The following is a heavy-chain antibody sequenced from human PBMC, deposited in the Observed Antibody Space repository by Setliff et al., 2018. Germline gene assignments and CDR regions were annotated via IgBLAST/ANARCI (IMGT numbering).Heavy chain of an antibody. J-gene: IGHJ2*01. V-gene: IGHV3-48*04. CDR1: GFTFSSYS. CDR2: ISSSSSTI. CDR3: ARVAGRGRYWYFDL. Sequence: GGSLRLSCAASGFTFSSYSINWVRQAPGKGLEWVSYISSSSSTIYYADSVKGRSTITRENAKNSLCLRMNSLRAEDTAVYYCARVAGRGRYWYFDLWGRGTLVTVSS.